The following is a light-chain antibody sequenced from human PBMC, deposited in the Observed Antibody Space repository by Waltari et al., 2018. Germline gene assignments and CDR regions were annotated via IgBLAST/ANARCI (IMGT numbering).Light chain of an antibody. V-gene: IGKV3-11*01. CDR3: QQRTDWLS. CDR1: QRISTY. J-gene: IGKJ4*01. CDR2: DAS. Sequence: EIVLTQSPATLSLSPGESATLPCRASQRISTYLAWYQQKPGQPPRLLIYDASNRATGIPARFSGRGSGTDFTLTISSLEPEDFAIYYCQQRTDWLSFGGGTKVEIK.